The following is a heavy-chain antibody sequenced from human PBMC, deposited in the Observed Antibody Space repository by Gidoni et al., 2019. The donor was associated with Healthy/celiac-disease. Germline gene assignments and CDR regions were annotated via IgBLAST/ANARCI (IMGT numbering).Heavy chain of an antibody. J-gene: IGHJ4*02. V-gene: IGHV1-69*04. CDR3: ARDRQGVVPQFDY. Sequence: QVQLVQSGAEVKKPGSSVKVSCKASGGTFSSYAISWVRQAPGQGLEWMGRIIPILGIANYAQKFQGRVTITADKSTSTAYMELSSLRSEDTAVYYCARDRQGVVPQFDYWGQGTLVTVSS. CDR2: IIPILGIA. D-gene: IGHD2-2*01. CDR1: GGTFSSYA.